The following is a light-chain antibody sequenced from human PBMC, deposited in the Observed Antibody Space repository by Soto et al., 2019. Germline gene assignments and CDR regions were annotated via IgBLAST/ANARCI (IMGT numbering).Light chain of an antibody. CDR2: GAS. CDR1: QSVSSSY. CDR3: QQYGRSPLVT. V-gene: IGKV3-20*01. Sequence: EIVLTQSPGTLSLSPGERATLSCRASQSVSSSYLAWYQQKPGQAPRLLIFGASSRATGGPDRFSGSGSGTDFTLTISRVEPEDFAVYYCQQYGRSPLVTFGQGTRLEIK. J-gene: IGKJ5*01.